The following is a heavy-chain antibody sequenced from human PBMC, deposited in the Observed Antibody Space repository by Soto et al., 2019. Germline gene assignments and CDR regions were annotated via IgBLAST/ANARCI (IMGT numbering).Heavy chain of an antibody. V-gene: IGHV1-69*13. Sequence: SVKVSCKASGGTFSSYAISWVRQAPGQGLVWMGGIIPIFGTANYAQKFQGRVTITADESTSTAYMELSSLRSEDTAVYYCARDRLEYYGSGSTSLYYYYGMDVWGQGTTVTVSS. D-gene: IGHD3-10*01. CDR2: IIPIFGTA. J-gene: IGHJ6*02. CDR1: GGTFSSYA. CDR3: ARDRLEYYGSGSTSLYYYYGMDV.